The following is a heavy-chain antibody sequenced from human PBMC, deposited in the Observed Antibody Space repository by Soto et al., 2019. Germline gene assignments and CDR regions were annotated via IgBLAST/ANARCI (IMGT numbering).Heavy chain of an antibody. CDR3: ARALYYRLAV. CDR1: GGSISSYY. V-gene: IGHV4-59*01. CDR2: IYYSGST. Sequence: PSETLSLTCTVSGGSISSYYWSWIRQPPGKGLEWIGYIYYSGSTNYNPSLKSRVTISVDTSKNQFSLKLSSVTAADTAVYYCARALYYRLAVWGQGTTVTVSS. J-gene: IGHJ6*02.